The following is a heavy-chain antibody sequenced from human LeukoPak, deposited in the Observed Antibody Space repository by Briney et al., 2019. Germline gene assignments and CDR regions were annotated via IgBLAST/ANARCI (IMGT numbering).Heavy chain of an antibody. CDR3: TREGYYDFWSGYSLFDY. D-gene: IGHD3-3*01. CDR2: IRSKAYGGTT. Sequence: GGSLRLSCAASGFTFSNAWMSWFRQAPGKGLEGVGFIRSKAYGGTTEYAASVKGRFTISRDDSKSIAYLQMNSLKTEDTAVYYCTREGYYDFWSGYSLFDYWGQGTLVTVSS. J-gene: IGHJ4*02. CDR1: GFTFSNAW. V-gene: IGHV3-49*03.